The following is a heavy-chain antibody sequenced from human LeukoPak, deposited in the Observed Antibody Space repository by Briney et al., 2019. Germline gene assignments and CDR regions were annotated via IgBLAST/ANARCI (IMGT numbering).Heavy chain of an antibody. V-gene: IGHV4-61*02. J-gene: IGHJ2*01. CDR2: IYTSGST. Sequence: SETLSLTCTVSGGSISSGSYYWSWIRQPAGKGLEWIGRIYTSGSTNYNPSLKSRVTTSVDTSKNQFSLNLSSVTAADTAVYYCARRAVAEWYFDLWGRGTLVTVSS. D-gene: IGHD6-19*01. CDR3: ARRAVAEWYFDL. CDR1: GGSISSGSYY.